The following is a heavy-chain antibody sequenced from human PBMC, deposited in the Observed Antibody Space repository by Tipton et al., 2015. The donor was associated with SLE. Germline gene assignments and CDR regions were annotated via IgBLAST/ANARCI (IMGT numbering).Heavy chain of an antibody. V-gene: IGHV4-61*01. CDR3: ARDKLDIGSSCN. CDR1: GGSISSGSYY. Sequence: TLSLTCTVSGGSISSGSYYWSWIRQPPGKGLEWIGYIYYSGSTNYNPSLKSRVTISVDTSKNQFSLKLSSVTAADTAVYYCARDKLDIGSSCNWGQGTLVTVSS. D-gene: IGHD6-13*01. J-gene: IGHJ4*02. CDR2: IYYSGST.